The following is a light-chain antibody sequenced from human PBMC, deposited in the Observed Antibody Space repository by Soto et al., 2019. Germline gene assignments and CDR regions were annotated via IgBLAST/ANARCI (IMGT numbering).Light chain of an antibody. V-gene: IGKV3D-11*01. CDR1: QGVSSY. CDR3: QQRSNWHPLT. CDR2: DAS. J-gene: IGKJ4*01. Sequence: EIVLTQSPAILSLSPGERDTLSWRASQGVSSYLAWYQQKRGQAPRLLIYDASNRASGIPARFSGSGPGTDFTLTISSREPEDFAVYYCQQRSNWHPLTFGGGTKVEIK.